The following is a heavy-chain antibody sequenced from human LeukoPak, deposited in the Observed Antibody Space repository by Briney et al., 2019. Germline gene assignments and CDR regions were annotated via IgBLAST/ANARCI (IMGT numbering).Heavy chain of an antibody. CDR1: GFTFSSYW. D-gene: IGHD3-9*01. CDR3: AKDAHYDILTGYYDY. CDR2: INSDGSST. J-gene: IGHJ4*02. V-gene: IGHV3-74*01. Sequence: GGSLRLSCAASGFTFSSYWMHWVRQAPGKGLVWVSRINSDGSSTSYADSVKGRFTVSRDTSKNTLYLQMNSLRAEDTALYYCAKDAHYDILTGYYDYWGQGTLVTVSS.